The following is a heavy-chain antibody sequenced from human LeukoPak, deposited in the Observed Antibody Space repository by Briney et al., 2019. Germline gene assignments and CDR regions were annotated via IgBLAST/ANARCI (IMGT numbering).Heavy chain of an antibody. Sequence: GGTLRLSCAASGFTFSSYWMSWVRQAPGKGLEWVANINQDGSEKNYVDSVKGRFTISRDNAKNSLYLQMNSLRAEDTAVYYCARDKLVGATHFDYWGQGTLVTVSS. J-gene: IGHJ4*02. D-gene: IGHD1-26*01. CDR3: ARDKLVGATHFDY. CDR1: GFTFSSYW. CDR2: INQDGSEK. V-gene: IGHV3-7*01.